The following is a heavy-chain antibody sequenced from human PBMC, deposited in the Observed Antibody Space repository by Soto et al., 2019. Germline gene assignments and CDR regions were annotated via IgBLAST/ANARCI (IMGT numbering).Heavy chain of an antibody. Sequence: SETLFLTCTVSGGSISTYYWNWIRQPPGKGLEWIGYIHYSGTTHYNSSLKSRVTISVDTSKNQFSLSLSSVTAADTAVYYCARDSYCGGNCPFDRWGQGTLVTVSS. J-gene: IGHJ4*02. V-gene: IGHV4-59*01. D-gene: IGHD2-21*02. CDR1: GGSISTYY. CDR2: IHYSGTT. CDR3: ARDSYCGGNCPFDR.